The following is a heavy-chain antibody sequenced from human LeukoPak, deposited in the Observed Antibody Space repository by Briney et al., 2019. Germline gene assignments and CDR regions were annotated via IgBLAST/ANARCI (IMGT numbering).Heavy chain of an antibody. Sequence: GGSLRLSCAASGFTFSSYSMNWVRQAPGKRLKWVSTISSSSSYIYYADSVKGRFTISRDNAKNSLYLQMNSLRAEDTAVYYCARWGQLLLNYYFDYWGQGTLVTVSS. CDR2: ISSSSSYI. J-gene: IGHJ4*02. CDR1: GFTFSSYS. D-gene: IGHD2-2*01. V-gene: IGHV3-21*01. CDR3: ARWGQLLLNYYFDY.